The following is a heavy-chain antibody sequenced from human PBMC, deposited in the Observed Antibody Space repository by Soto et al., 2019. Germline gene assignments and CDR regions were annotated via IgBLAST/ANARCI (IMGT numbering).Heavy chain of an antibody. CDR2: IYYSGST. Sequence: TLSLTCTVSGGSISSGGYYWSWIRQHPGKGLEWIGYIYYSGSTYYNPSLKSRVTISVDTSKNQFSLKLSSVTAADTAVYYCARDAPLGYCSSTSCYPSYYYYMDVWGKGTTVTVSS. J-gene: IGHJ6*03. D-gene: IGHD2-2*01. CDR3: ARDAPLGYCSSTSCYPSYYYYMDV. CDR1: GGSISSGGYY. V-gene: IGHV4-31*03.